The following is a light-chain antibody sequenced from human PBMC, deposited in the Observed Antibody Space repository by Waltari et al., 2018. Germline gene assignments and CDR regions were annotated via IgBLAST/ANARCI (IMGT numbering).Light chain of an antibody. CDR3: QQYYSTPLT. CDR1: QSVSYRPNNKNY. J-gene: IGKJ1*01. V-gene: IGKV4-1*01. CDR2: WAS. Sequence: DIVMTQSPDSLAFSLGERATINCKSSQSVSYRPNNKNYVAWYQQKPGQPPKLLIYWASTRESGVPDRFSGSGSGTDFTLTISSLQAEDVAVYYCQQYYSTPLTFGQGTKVEIK.